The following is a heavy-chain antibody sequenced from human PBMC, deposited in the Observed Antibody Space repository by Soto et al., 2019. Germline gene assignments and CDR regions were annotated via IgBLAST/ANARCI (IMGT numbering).Heavy chain of an antibody. V-gene: IGHV2-5*01. J-gene: IGHJ5*01. D-gene: IGHD3-3*01. CDR1: GFSLSSSGVG. CDR2: THGNDDT. CDR3: VRDTRPYYFWSGYYDS. Sequence: QITLKESGPTLVKPTQTLTLTCTFSGFSLSSSGVGVGWIRQPPGKALEWLAVTHGNDDTRYNPSLKSRLALTKDTSKNQVVLTMTNMDPVDTATYYCVRDTRPYYFWSGYYDSWGAGTLVTVSS.